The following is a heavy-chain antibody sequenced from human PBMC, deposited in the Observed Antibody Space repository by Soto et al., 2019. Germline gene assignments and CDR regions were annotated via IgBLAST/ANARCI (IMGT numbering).Heavy chain of an antibody. CDR1: GYTFSNYA. J-gene: IGHJ6*02. V-gene: IGHV1-18*04. D-gene: IGHD1-1*01. Sequence: QVQLVQSGAELKKPGASVKVSCKTSGYTFSNYAISWVRQAPGQGLEWMGWISSYNSNNGDTKSAQMLQGRVTMTIDTSATTAYMELRSLRSDDTAGDYCARAELERGEVGYFGMDVWGQGTTVTVSS. CDR3: ARAELERGEVGYFGMDV. CDR2: ISSYNSNNGDT.